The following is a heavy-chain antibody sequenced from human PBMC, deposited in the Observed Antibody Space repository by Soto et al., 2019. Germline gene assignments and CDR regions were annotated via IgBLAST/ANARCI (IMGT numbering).Heavy chain of an antibody. V-gene: IGHV4-61*01. J-gene: IGHJ6*02. CDR3: ARTAYYYDSSGDYYGMDV. CDR1: GGSVSSGSYY. Sequence: TSETLSLTCTVSGGSVSSGSYYWSWIRQPPGKGLEWIGYIYYSGSTNYNPSLKSRVTISVDTSKNQFSLKLSSVTAADTAVYYCARTAYYYDSSGDYYGMDVWGQGTTVTAP. D-gene: IGHD3-22*01. CDR2: IYYSGST.